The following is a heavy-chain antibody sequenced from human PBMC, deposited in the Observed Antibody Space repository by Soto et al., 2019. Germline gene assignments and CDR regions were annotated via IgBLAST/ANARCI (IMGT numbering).Heavy chain of an antibody. CDR3: AKDLTIFGVVVLVTAFDP. D-gene: IGHD3-3*01. CDR2: ISYDGSNK. CDR1: GFTFSSYG. V-gene: IGHV3-30*18. Sequence: QVQLVESGGGVVQPGRSLRLSCAASGFTFSSYGMHWVRQAPGKGLEWVAVISYDGSNKYYADSVKGRFTISRDNSKNTLYLQMNSLRAEDTAVYYCAKDLTIFGVVVLVTAFDPWGQGTLVTVSS. J-gene: IGHJ5*02.